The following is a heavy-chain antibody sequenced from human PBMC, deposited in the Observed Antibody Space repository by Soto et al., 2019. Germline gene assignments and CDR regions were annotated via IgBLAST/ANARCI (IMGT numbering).Heavy chain of an antibody. Sequence: PVESLKISCKGSGYSFNTYWIDWVRQMPGKGLEWMGIIYPGDSETRYSPSFEGQVTISAGKSISTAHLQWSSLKASDTAMYYCERHISSSSWYDAFDIWGQGTMVTVSS. J-gene: IGHJ3*02. CDR2: IYPGDSET. CDR1: GYSFNTYW. V-gene: IGHV5-51*01. CDR3: ERHISSSSWYDAFDI. D-gene: IGHD6-13*01.